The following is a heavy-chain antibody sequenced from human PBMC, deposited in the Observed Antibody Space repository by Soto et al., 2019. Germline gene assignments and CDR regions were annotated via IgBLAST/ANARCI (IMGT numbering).Heavy chain of an antibody. CDR1: GFTFSSYA. J-gene: IGHJ4*02. D-gene: IGHD2-15*01. Sequence: PVGSLRLSCAASGFTFSSYAMSWVRQAPGKGLEWVSAISGSGGSTYYADSVKGRFTISRDNSKNTLYLQMNSLRAEDTAVYYCAKVPGGYCSGGSCSLYFDYWGQGTLVTVSS. V-gene: IGHV3-23*01. CDR3: AKVPGGYCSGGSCSLYFDY. CDR2: ISGSGGST.